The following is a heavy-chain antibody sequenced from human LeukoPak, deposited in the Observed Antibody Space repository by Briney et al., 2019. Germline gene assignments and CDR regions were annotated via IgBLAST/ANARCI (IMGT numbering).Heavy chain of an antibody. CDR3: ASVYYYDSRGFFDY. Sequence: SSETLSLTCAVSGGSISSGGYSWSWIRQPPGKGLEWIGYIYHSGSTYYNPSLKSRFTMSVHRSKNQFSLKLSSVTAADTAVYHCASVYYYDSRGFFDYWGGGTLATDSS. V-gene: IGHV4-30-2*01. CDR2: IYHSGST. J-gene: IGHJ4*02. CDR1: GGSISSGGYS. D-gene: IGHD3-22*01.